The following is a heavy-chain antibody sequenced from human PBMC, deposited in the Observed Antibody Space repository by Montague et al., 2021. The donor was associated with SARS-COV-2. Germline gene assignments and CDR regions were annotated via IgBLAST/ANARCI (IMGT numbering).Heavy chain of an antibody. Sequence: TLSLTCTVSGGSISNGGYYCSWIRQHPGKGLEWIGYMYDSGSTYYNPSLTSRVTMSLDTSKNQFSLKLSSVTAADTAVYYCVRGDGVVVAAPYIWGQGTMVTVSS. D-gene: IGHD2-15*01. CDR1: GGSISNGGYY. CDR2: MYDSGST. V-gene: IGHV4-31*03. CDR3: VRGDGVVVAAPYI. J-gene: IGHJ3*02.